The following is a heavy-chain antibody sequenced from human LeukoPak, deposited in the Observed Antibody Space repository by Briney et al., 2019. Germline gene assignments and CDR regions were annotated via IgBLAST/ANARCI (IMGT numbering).Heavy chain of an antibody. CDR1: GFTFSDYY. Sequence: PGGSLRLSCAASGFTFSDYYMSWIRQAAGKGLEWASYISSGSSYTNYADSVKGRFTISRDNAKNSLYLQMNSLRAEDTAVYYCARDPGRENDAFDIWGQGTMVTVSS. D-gene: IGHD1-26*01. V-gene: IGHV3-11*06. CDR2: ISSGSSYT. J-gene: IGHJ3*02. CDR3: ARDPGRENDAFDI.